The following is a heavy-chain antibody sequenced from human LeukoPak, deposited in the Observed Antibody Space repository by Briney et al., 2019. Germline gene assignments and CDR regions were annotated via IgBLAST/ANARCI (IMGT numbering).Heavy chain of an antibody. D-gene: IGHD1-26*01. CDR3: ASAVGFYYYMDV. CDR1: GGSISNYF. Sequence: SQTLSLTCTLSGGSISNYFWSWIRQPPGKGLEWIGYIYYSGSTNYNPSLKSRVTISVDTSKNQFSLKRSSVTAADTAVYYCASAVGFYYYMDVWGKGTTVTVSS. J-gene: IGHJ6*03. CDR2: IYYSGST. V-gene: IGHV4-59*01.